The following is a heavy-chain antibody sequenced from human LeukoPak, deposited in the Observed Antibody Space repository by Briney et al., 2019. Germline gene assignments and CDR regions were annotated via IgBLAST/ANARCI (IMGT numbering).Heavy chain of an antibody. J-gene: IGHJ4*02. D-gene: IGHD4-23*01. CDR2: ILSDGSKE. V-gene: IGHV3-30*19. CDR3: ARDGGTTVVTFYYFDY. CDR1: GFTFSSYG. Sequence: GGSLRLSCAASGFTFSSYGMHWVRQAPGKGLEWVAVILSDGSKEFYTDSVKGRFTISRDNSKNTLYLQMGSLRAEDMAVYYCARDGGTTVVTFYYFDYWGQGTLVTVSS.